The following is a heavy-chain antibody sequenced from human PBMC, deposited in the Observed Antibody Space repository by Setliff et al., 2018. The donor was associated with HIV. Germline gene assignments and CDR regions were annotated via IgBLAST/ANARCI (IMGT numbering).Heavy chain of an antibody. CDR1: GGSINNYY. V-gene: IGHV4-59*08. CDR2: IYYTGNT. Sequence: SETLSLTCSVSGGSINNYYWSWIRLTPGKGLQWIGCIYYTGNTNYNPSLKSRVTMSVDTSNNQFSLKLTSVTAADSAVYYCARRSGARYYSEFYYYMDVWGKGTTVTVSS. CDR3: ARRSGARYYSEFYYYMDV. J-gene: IGHJ6*03. D-gene: IGHD2-15*01.